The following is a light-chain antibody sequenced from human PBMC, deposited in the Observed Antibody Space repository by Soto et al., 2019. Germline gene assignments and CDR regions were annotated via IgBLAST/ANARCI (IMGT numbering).Light chain of an antibody. Sequence: IRLPQSPSSLSASVGDTVTLPARASHGISSYLAWYQQKPGKAPKLRLYAACTLQSGVPSRFSGSGSATEFTLTISSLQPDYFATYFCQQYNSDSPLTFGGGTKVDIK. CDR2: AAC. CDR3: QQYNSDSPLT. CDR1: HGISSY. V-gene: IGKV1-9*01. J-gene: IGKJ4*01.